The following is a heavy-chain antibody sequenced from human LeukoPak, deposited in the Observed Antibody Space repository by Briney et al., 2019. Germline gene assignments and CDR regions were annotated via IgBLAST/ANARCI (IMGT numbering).Heavy chain of an antibody. J-gene: IGHJ4*02. CDR2: ISAYNGNT. CDR1: GYTFTRYG. Sequence: GASVKVSCRASGYTFTRYGISWVRQAPGQGLEWMGWISAYNGNTNYAQKLQGRVTMTTDTSTSTAYMELRSLRSDDTAVYYCARDSYRLRLGELSSDYWGQGTLVTVSS. CDR3: ARDSYRLRLGELSSDY. D-gene: IGHD3-16*02. V-gene: IGHV1-18*01.